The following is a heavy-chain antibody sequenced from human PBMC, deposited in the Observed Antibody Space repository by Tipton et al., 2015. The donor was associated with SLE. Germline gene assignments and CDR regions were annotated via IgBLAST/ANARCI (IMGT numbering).Heavy chain of an antibody. Sequence: TLSLTCTVSGDSISTGTYYWGWIRQPPGKGLEWIGYTGSTSYNPSLKSRVTISVDTSKNQFSLTLSSVTAADTAVYYCARLIGTNVVFDSWGQGTLVTVSS. CDR1: GDSISTGTYY. D-gene: IGHD1-20*01. CDR2: YTGST. V-gene: IGHV4-39*07. J-gene: IGHJ4*02. CDR3: ARLIGTNVVFDS.